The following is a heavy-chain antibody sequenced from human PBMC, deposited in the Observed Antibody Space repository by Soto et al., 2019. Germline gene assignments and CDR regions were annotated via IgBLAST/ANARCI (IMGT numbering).Heavy chain of an antibody. CDR2: IWYDGSNK. J-gene: IGHJ4*02. D-gene: IGHD3-10*01. Sequence: GGSLRLSCAASGFTFSSYGMHWVRQAPGKGLEWVAVIWYDGSNKYYADSVKGRFTISRDNSKNTLYLQMNSLRAEDTAVYYCARVSYRYGSGSYSPSTRKSYYFDYWGQGTLVTVSS. V-gene: IGHV3-33*01. CDR3: ARVSYRYGSGSYSPSTRKSYYFDY. CDR1: GFTFSSYG.